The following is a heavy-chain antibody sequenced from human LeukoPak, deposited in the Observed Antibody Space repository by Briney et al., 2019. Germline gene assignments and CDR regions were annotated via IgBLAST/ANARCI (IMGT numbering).Heavy chain of an antibody. D-gene: IGHD4-11*01. Sequence: PGGSLRLSCAASGFTFSSYAMSWVRQAPGKGLEWVSAISGSGGSTYYADSVKGRFTISRDNSKNTLYLQMSSLRAEDTAVYYCAKDWVHDYSNGLPNDYWGQGTLVTVSS. V-gene: IGHV3-23*01. J-gene: IGHJ4*02. CDR3: AKDWVHDYSNGLPNDY. CDR2: ISGSGGST. CDR1: GFTFSSYA.